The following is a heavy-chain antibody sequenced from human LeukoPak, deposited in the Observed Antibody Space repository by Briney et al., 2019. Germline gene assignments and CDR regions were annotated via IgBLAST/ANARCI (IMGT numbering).Heavy chain of an antibody. CDR2: INPNSGGT. CDR3: ARDCSIGGVLEWLCGGDYKHV. Sequence: ASVKVSCKASGYTFTGYYMHWVRQAPGQGLEWMGWINPNSGGTNYAQKFQGRVTMTRDTSISTAYMELSRLRSDDTAVYYCARDCSIGGVLEWLCGGDYKHVSGKGATVTVCS. V-gene: IGHV1-2*02. J-gene: IGHJ6*03. D-gene: IGHD3-3*01. CDR1: GYTFTGYY.